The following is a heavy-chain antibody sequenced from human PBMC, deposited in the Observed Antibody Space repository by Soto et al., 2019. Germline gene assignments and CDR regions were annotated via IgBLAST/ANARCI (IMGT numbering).Heavy chain of an antibody. D-gene: IGHD6-13*01. J-gene: IGHJ4*02. V-gene: IGHV3-23*01. CDR2: LSGSGGSI. Sequence: PGGSLRLSCTASGFTFSSHAMTWVRQAPGKGLEWVSGLSGSGGSIYYADSVKGRFTISRDNSMNTLYLQMKSLRAEDTAVYYSAKVSSSWYAGFFDLWGQGTPVTVSS. CDR3: AKVSSSWYAGFFDL. CDR1: GFTFSSHA.